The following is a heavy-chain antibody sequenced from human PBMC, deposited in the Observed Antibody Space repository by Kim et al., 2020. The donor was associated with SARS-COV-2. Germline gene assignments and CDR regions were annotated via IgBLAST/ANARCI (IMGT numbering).Heavy chain of an antibody. CDR1: GGTFSSYA. J-gene: IGHJ6*02. V-gene: IGHV1-69*13. D-gene: IGHD4-17*01. Sequence: SVKVSCKASGGTFSSYAISWVRQAPGQGLEWMGGIIPIFGTANYAQKFQGRVTITADESTSTAYMELSSLRSEDTAVYYCARDLDGDYDYYYGMDVWGQGTTVTVSS. CDR3: ARDLDGDYDYYYGMDV. CDR2: IIPIFGTA.